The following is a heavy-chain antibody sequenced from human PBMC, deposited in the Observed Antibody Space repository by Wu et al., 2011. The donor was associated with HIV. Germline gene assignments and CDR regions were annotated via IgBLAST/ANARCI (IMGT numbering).Heavy chain of an antibody. Sequence: QVHLVQSGTEVKEPGASVKVSCKAFGYTFTGHYLHWVRQAPGQGLEWMGWINANSGDTKYAQKFQGRVTMTGDTSISTAYMELTSLRSDDTAVYYCARPDCGGDCYPGDYWGQGTPVTVSS. CDR1: GYTFTGHY. V-gene: IGHV1-2*02. J-gene: IGHJ4*02. CDR2: INANSGDT. D-gene: IGHD2-21*01. CDR3: ARPDCGGDCYPGDY.